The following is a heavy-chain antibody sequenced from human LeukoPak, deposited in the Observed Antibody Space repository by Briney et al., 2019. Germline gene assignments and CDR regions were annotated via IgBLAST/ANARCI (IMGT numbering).Heavy chain of an antibody. CDR1: GGTFSSYA. CDR2: IIPILGIA. Sequence: ASVKVSCKASGGTFSSYAISWVRQAPGQGLEWMGRIIPILGIANYAQKFQGRVTITADKSTSTAYMELSSLRSEDTAVYYCARGSYDILTVSPRDFDYWGQGTLVTVSS. CDR3: ARGSYDILTVSPRDFDY. D-gene: IGHD3-9*01. V-gene: IGHV1-69*04. J-gene: IGHJ4*02.